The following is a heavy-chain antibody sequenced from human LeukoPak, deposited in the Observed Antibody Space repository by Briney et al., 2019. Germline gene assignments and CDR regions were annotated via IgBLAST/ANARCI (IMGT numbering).Heavy chain of an antibody. CDR3: AKGQYTGTSFFDY. V-gene: IGHV3-7*01. CDR1: GFTFSIYY. Sequence: GGSLRLSCAASGFTFSIYYMNWVRQAPGKGLEWVASIKQGGSEKYYADSVKGRFTISRDNSKNTVDLQMDSLRAEDTAVYYCAKGQYTGTSFFDYWGQGTLVTVSS. CDR2: IKQGGSEK. D-gene: IGHD1-26*01. J-gene: IGHJ4*02.